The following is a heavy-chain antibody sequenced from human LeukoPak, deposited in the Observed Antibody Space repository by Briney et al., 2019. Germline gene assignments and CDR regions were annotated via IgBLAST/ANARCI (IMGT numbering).Heavy chain of an antibody. Sequence: GESLTISCKTSGYTFTSYWIGWVRQTPGKGLECMGVIFPRDSDVRYSPSFQGQVTISADKSTTTAYLHWGSLKASDSAMYYCVRSLPGTLLRGYGMDVWGPGTTVTVS. CDR2: IFPRDSDV. CDR1: GYTFTSYW. V-gene: IGHV5-51*01. D-gene: IGHD3-10*01. J-gene: IGHJ6*02. CDR3: VRSLPGTLLRGYGMDV.